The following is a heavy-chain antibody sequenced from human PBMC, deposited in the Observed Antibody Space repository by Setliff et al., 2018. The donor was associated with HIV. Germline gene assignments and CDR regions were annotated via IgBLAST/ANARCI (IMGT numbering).Heavy chain of an antibody. Sequence: GASVKVSCKTSGYTFTAYYIHWVRQAPGQGLQWMGWINPRSGVTKYAQKFQGRFIMTTDTTINTLYMELERLTSDDTALYYCARDSGTNDHFLSPYYGALDFWGLGTLVTVSS. J-gene: IGHJ4*02. CDR1: GYTFTAYY. D-gene: IGHD3-3*02. CDR2: INPRSGVT. V-gene: IGHV1-2*02. CDR3: ARDSGTNDHFLSPYYGALDF.